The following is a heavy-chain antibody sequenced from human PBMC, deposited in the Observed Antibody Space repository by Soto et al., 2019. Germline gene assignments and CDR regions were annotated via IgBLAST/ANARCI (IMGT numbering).Heavy chain of an antibody. V-gene: IGHV1-46*01. J-gene: IGHJ6*02. CDR3: ARGRIFRLSLYGMDV. CDR2: INPSGGST. D-gene: IGHD3-3*01. Sequence: ASVKVSCKASGYTFTSYYMHWVRQAPGQGLEWMGIINPSGGSTSYAQKFQGRVTITADESTSTAYMELSSLRSEDTAVYYCARGRIFRLSLYGMDVWGQGTTVTAP. CDR1: GYTFTSYY.